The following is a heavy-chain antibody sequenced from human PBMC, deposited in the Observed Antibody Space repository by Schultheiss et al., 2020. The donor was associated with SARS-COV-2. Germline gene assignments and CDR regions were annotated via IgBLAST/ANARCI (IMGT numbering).Heavy chain of an antibody. Sequence: SLSLTCAVSGGSINSDNWWSWVRQPPGKGLEWIGEINHSRSTNYNPSLKSRVTISVDTSKNQFSLKLSSVTAADTAVYYCARRGYYDSSGYFGYWGQGTLVTVSS. D-gene: IGHD3-22*01. CDR1: GGSINSDNW. CDR2: INHSRST. V-gene: IGHV4-4*02. CDR3: ARRGYYDSSGYFGY. J-gene: IGHJ4*02.